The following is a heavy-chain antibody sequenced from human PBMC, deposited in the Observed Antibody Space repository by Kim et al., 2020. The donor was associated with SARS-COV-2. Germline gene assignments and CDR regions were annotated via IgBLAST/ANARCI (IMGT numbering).Heavy chain of an antibody. CDR3: ARRLSITSGSGSHYCDL. Sequence: SETLSLTCAVYGGSFSGFYWSWIRQPPGRGLEWIGEINHSGRTNYNPSLKSRVTISVDTSKNQFSLKLTSVTAADTAVYYCARRLSITSGSGSHYCDLWGQGTLVTVSS. J-gene: IGHJ4*02. CDR1: GGSFSGFY. V-gene: IGHV4-34*01. CDR2: INHSGRT. D-gene: IGHD3-10*01.